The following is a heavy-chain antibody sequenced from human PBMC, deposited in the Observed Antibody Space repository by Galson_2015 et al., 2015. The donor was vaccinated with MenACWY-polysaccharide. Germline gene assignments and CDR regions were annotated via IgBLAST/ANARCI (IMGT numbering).Heavy chain of an antibody. CDR1: GFIFSSHS. CDR3: ATATHQGEGAAPDTDY. D-gene: IGHD6-6*01. J-gene: IGHJ4*02. V-gene: IGHV3-48*02. Sequence: SLRLSCAASGFIFSSHSMNWVRQAPGRGLEWISYISSSSTSINYADSVKGRFTISRDNAKNSLYLQMNSLRDEDTAVYYCATATHQGEGAAPDTDYWGQGTLVTVSS. CDR2: ISSSSTSI.